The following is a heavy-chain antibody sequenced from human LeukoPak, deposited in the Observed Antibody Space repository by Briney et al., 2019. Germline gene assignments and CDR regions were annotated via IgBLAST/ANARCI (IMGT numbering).Heavy chain of an antibody. CDR1: GGSISSSSYY. CDR3: ARDLGSSWYDAFDI. V-gene: IGHV4-39*07. CDR2: IYYSGST. D-gene: IGHD6-13*01. J-gene: IGHJ3*02. Sequence: SETLSLTCTVSGGSISSSSYYWVWIRQPPGKGLEWIGSIYYSGSTNYNPSLKSRVTMSVDTSKNQFSLKLSSVTAADTAVYYCARDLGSSWYDAFDIWGQGTMVTVPS.